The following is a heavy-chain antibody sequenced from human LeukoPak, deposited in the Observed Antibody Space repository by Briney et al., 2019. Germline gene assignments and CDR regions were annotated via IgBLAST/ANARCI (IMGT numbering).Heavy chain of an antibody. CDR3: ARASTSWTGAFDI. CDR1: GGAISSAGFS. J-gene: IGHJ3*02. V-gene: IGHV4-30-2*01. CDR2: IYHSGST. Sequence: PPQTLSLTCAVSGGAISSAGFSWSWIRQPPGKGLEWIGYIYHSGSTSYNPSLKSRVTISVDLSKNQFSLKLNSVTAADTAVYYCARASTSWTGAFDIWGHGTMVTVSS. D-gene: IGHD6-13*01.